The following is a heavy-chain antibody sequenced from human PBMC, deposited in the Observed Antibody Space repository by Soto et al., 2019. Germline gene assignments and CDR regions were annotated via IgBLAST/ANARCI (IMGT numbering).Heavy chain of an antibody. Sequence: VSVKVSCKASGYTFTSYYVHWVRQAPGQGLEWMGIINPSGGSTSYAQKFQGRVTMTRDTSTSTVYMELSGLRSEDTAVYYCARDRRAVAGINYYYGMDVWGQGTTVTVSS. V-gene: IGHV1-46*01. D-gene: IGHD6-19*01. CDR2: INPSGGST. CDR3: ARDRRAVAGINYYYGMDV. CDR1: GYTFTSYY. J-gene: IGHJ6*02.